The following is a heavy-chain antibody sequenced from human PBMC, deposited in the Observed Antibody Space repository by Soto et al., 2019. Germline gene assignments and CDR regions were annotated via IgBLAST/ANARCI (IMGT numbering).Heavy chain of an antibody. CDR1: GFTFSSYA. Sequence: PGGSLRLSCAASGFTFSSYAMSWVRQAPGKRLEWVSAISGSGGSTYYADSVKGRFTISRDNSKNTLYLQMNSLRAEDTAVYYCAKSRDGSRGSLYYFDYWGQGTLVTVSS. V-gene: IGHV3-23*01. J-gene: IGHJ4*02. D-gene: IGHD2-2*01. CDR3: AKSRDGSRGSLYYFDY. CDR2: ISGSGGST.